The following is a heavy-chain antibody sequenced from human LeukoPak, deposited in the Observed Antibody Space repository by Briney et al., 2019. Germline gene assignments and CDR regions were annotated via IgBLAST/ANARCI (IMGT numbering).Heavy chain of an antibody. CDR1: GYTFTNYW. CDR2: IYPGDSDT. J-gene: IGHJ4*02. V-gene: IGHV5-51*01. D-gene: IGHD4/OR15-4a*01. CDR3: TRDYGIDY. Sequence: GESLKISCKGSGYTFTNYWIGWVRQMPGKGLEWMGVIYPGDSDTRCSPSFQGQVTISADKSISTAYLQWNNLKASDTAMYYCTRDYGIDYWGQGTLVTVSS.